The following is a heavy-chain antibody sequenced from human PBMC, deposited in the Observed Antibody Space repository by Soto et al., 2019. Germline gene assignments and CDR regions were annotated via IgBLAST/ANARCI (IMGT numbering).Heavy chain of an antibody. V-gene: IGHV1-46*01. J-gene: IGHJ4*02. CDR1: GYTFTSYY. D-gene: IGHD6-13*01. CDR2: INPSGGST. CDR3: ATSRYSSSWTGY. Sequence: ASVKVSCKASGYTFTSYYTHWVRQAPGQGLEWMGIINPSGGSTSYAQKFQGRVTMTRDTSTSTVYMELSSLSSEDTAVYYCATSRYSSSWTGYWGQGTLVTVSS.